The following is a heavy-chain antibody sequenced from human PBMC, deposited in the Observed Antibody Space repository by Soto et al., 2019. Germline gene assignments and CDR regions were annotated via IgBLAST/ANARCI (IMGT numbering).Heavy chain of an antibody. V-gene: IGHV3-33*01. J-gene: IGHJ6*02. CDR1: GFTFSSYG. Sequence: GGSLRLSCAASGFTFSSYGMHWVRQAPGKGLEWVAVIWYDGSNKYYADSVKGRFTISRDNSKNTLYLQMNSLRAEDTAVYYCARERPYYDILTGYSQYYYGMDVWGQGTTVTVS. D-gene: IGHD3-9*01. CDR2: IWYDGSNK. CDR3: ARERPYYDILTGYSQYYYGMDV.